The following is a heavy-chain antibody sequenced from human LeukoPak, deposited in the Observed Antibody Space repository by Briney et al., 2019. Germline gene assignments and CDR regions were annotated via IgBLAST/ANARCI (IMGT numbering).Heavy chain of an antibody. J-gene: IGHJ4*02. CDR1: GYTFTDYY. CDR3: ARGRYKEPPFDY. D-gene: IGHD5-12*01. Sequence: ASVKVSCKASGYTFTDYYMHWVRQAPGQGLEWMGWINPNSGSTNYAQKFQGRVTMARDTSINTAYMELNRLTSDDTAVYYCARGRYKEPPFDYWGQGTLVTVSS. CDR2: INPNSGST. V-gene: IGHV1-2*02.